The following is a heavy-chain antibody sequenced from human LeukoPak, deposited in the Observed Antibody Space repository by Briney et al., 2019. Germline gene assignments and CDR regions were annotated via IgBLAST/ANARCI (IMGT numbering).Heavy chain of an antibody. J-gene: IGHJ4*02. CDR2: ISGSGGAT. V-gene: IGHV3-23*01. CDR1: GFTFSSYA. D-gene: IGHD2-2*01. CDR3: AKDGYCSSTSCYPAPY. Sequence: PGGSLRLSCAASGFTFSSYAMSWVRQAPGKGLEWVSAISGSGGATYYADSVKGRFTISRDNSKNTLYLQMNSLRVEDTAVYYCAKDGYCSSTSCYPAPYWGQGTLVTVSS.